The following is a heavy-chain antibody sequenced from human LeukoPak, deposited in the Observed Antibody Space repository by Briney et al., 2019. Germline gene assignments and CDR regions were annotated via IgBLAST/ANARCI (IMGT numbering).Heavy chain of an antibody. J-gene: IGHJ4*02. CDR1: GYTFTGYY. CDR3: ARGAAPIDY. CDR2: INPNSGGT. D-gene: IGHD1-26*01. Sequence: ASVKVSCKASGYTFTGYYMHWVRQAPGQGLEWMVWINPNSGGTNYAQKFQGRVTMTRETSISTAYMELSRLRSDDTAVYSCARGAAPIDYWGQGTLVTVSS. V-gene: IGHV1-2*02.